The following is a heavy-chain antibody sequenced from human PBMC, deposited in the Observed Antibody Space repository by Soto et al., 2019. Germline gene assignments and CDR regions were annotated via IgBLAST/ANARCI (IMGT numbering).Heavy chain of an antibody. J-gene: IGHJ4*02. CDR1: DGSISGNF. Sequence: PSETLSLTCTVSDGSISGNFLTWIRQPAGKGLEWIGRISSNGNTDYNTSLKSRVTMSIDTSKNHFSLDLISVTASDTAIYYCAREVWVAGLLYYFDFWGQGTLVTVSS. CDR2: ISSNGNT. V-gene: IGHV4-4*07. CDR3: AREVWVAGLLYYFDF. D-gene: IGHD6-19*01.